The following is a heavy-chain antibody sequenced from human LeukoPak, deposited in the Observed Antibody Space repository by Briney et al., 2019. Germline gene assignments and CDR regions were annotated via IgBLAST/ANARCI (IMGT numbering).Heavy chain of an antibody. V-gene: IGHV3-21*04. CDR2: ISSSSSYI. CDR1: GFTFSSYS. Sequence: GGSLRLSCAASGFTFSSYSMNWVRQAPGKGLEWVSSISSSSSYIYYADSVKGRFTISRDNAKNSLYLQMNSLRAEDTAVYYCARDFYGSSWYPKFYFDYWGQGTLVTVSS. D-gene: IGHD6-13*01. J-gene: IGHJ4*02. CDR3: ARDFYGSSWYPKFYFDY.